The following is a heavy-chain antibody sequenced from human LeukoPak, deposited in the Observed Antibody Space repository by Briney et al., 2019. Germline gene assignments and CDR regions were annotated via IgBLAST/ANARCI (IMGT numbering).Heavy chain of an antibody. J-gene: IGHJ4*02. CDR1: GGSISSSIYY. D-gene: IGHD6-13*01. CDR3: ARSGSSSWYGFDY. Sequence: PSETLSLTCTVSGGSISSSIYYWGWIRQPPGKGLEWVGSIYYSGSTYYNPSLKSRVSISVDTPKNQFSLKLSSVTAADTAMYYCARSGSSSWYGFDYWGQGTLVTVSS. CDR2: IYYSGST. V-gene: IGHV4-39*01.